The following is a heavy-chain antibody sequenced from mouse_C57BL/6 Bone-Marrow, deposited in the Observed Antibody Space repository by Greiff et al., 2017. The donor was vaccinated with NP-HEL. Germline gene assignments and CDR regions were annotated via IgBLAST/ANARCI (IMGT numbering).Heavy chain of an antibody. CDR1: GYTFTSYG. J-gene: IGHJ3*01. CDR3: ARSPYYYGSSTCFAY. Sequence: QVQLQQSGAELARPGASVKLSCKASGYTFTSYGISWVKQRTGQGLEWIGEIYPRSGNTYYNEKFKGKATLTADKSSSTAYMELRSLTSEDSAVYFCARSPYYYGSSTCFAYWGQGTLVTVSA. D-gene: IGHD1-1*01. V-gene: IGHV1-81*01. CDR2: IYPRSGNT.